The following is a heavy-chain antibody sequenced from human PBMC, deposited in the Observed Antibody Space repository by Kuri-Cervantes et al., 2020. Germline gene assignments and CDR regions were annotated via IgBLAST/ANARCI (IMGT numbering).Heavy chain of an antibody. V-gene: IGHV3-21*01. CDR1: GFTFSDYY. CDR2: ISSSSSYI. Sequence: GGSLRLSCAASGFTFSDYYINWVRQAPGKGLEWVSSISSSSSYIYYADSVKGRFTISRDNAKNSLYLQMNSLRAEDTAVYYCARVSGYSYGYSFDYWGQGTLVTVSS. CDR3: ARVSGYSYGYSFDY. D-gene: IGHD5-18*01. J-gene: IGHJ4*02.